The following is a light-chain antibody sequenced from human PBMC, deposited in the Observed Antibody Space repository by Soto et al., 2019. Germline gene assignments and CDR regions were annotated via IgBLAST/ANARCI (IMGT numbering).Light chain of an antibody. J-gene: IGLJ2*01. Sequence: QPVLTQSPSASASLGASVKLTCTLSSGHSSYAIAWHQQQPEKGPRYLMKLSSDGSHSKGDGIPDRFSGSSSGAERYLTHPSLQSEDGADYYRQTWDTGARVVFGGGTKVTVL. V-gene: IGLV4-69*01. CDR2: LSSDGSH. CDR3: QTWDTGARVV. CDR1: SGHSSYA.